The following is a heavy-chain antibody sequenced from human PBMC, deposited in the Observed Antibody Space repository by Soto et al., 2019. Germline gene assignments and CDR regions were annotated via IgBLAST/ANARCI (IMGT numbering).Heavy chain of an antibody. J-gene: IGHJ3*02. CDR2: ISGSGRMT. CDR1: GFTFSNYA. V-gene: IGHV3-23*01. Sequence: EVQLLESGGGLVQPGGSLRLSCAGSGFTFSNYAMTWVRQAPGKGLEWVSGISGSGRMTYYADSVKGHFTVSRDNAKNSLYLQMNSLRAEDTAVYYCARDLFEAARRGEYAFDIWGQGTMVTVSS. CDR3: ARDLFEAARRGEYAFDI. D-gene: IGHD3-16*01.